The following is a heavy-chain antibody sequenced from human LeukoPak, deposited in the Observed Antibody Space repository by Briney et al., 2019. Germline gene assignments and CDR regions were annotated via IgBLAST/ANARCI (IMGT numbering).Heavy chain of an antibody. D-gene: IGHD1-26*01. CDR2: IYNSGST. V-gene: IGHV4-4*07. J-gene: IGHJ2*01. Sequence: PSETLSLTCTVSGGSLSGFYWTGVRQPAGKGLERIGRIYNSGSTNFNPSLRSRLTMSEDTSKNQLSLRLTSVTAADTAMYYCAKQDGVVGATSGGFDIWGRGSLVTVSS. CDR1: GGSLSGFY. CDR3: AKQDGVVGATSGGFDI.